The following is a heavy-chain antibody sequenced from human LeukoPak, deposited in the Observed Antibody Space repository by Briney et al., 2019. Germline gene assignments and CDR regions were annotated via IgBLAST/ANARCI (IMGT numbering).Heavy chain of an antibody. V-gene: IGHV4-34*01. J-gene: IGHJ5*02. CDR2: INHSGST. CDR1: GGSFSGYY. D-gene: IGHD6-13*01. CDR3: AKRGGSWSIDP. Sequence: PSETLSLTCAVYGGSFSGYYWSWIRQPPGKGLEWIGEINHSGSTNYNPSLKSRVTISVDTPKNQFSLKLSSVTAADTAVYYCAKRGGSWSIDPWGQGTLVTVSS.